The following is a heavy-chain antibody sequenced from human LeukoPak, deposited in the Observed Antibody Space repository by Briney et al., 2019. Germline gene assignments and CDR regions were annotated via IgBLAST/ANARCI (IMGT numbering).Heavy chain of an antibody. J-gene: IGHJ4*02. V-gene: IGHV3-21*01. Sequence: GGSLRLSCTASGFTFSSYAMKWVRQAPGKGLEWVSAISRTSAYIYYSDSVKGRFTISRDNAKNSVYLQIDSLRAEDTAVYYCARDERRYCSDSSCYPGDYWGQGTLVTVSS. D-gene: IGHD2-2*01. CDR1: GFTFSSYA. CDR2: ISRTSAYI. CDR3: ARDERRYCSDSSCYPGDY.